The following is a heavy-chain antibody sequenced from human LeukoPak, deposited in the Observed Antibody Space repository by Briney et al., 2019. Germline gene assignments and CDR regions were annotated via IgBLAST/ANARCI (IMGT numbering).Heavy chain of an antibody. J-gene: IGHJ2*01. V-gene: IGHV4-4*07. Sequence: PSETLSLTCTVSGGSISSYYWSWIRQPAGKGLEWIGRIYTSGSTNYSPSLKSRLTMSVDTSKNQFSLNLSSVTAADTAVYYCAREWGANWYFDLWGRGTLVTVSS. D-gene: IGHD3-16*01. CDR1: GGSISSYY. CDR3: AREWGANWYFDL. CDR2: IYTSGST.